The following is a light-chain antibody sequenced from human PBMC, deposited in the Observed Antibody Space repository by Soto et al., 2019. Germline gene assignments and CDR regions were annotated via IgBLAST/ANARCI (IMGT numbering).Light chain of an antibody. CDR3: QQSYSTTWT. J-gene: IGKJ1*01. CDR1: QNIDHH. V-gene: IGKV1-39*01. Sequence: DIQMTQSPSSLSASVGDRVTITCRASQNIDHHLNWYQHKPGRAPKLLMDAASRMQSGVPSRFSGSGTGTEFTLIINSLQPEDFATYYCQQSYSTTWTFGQGTRVEVK. CDR2: AAS.